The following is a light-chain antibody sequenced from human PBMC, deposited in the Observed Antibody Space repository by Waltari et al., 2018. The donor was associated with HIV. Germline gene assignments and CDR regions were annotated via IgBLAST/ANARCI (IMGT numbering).Light chain of an antibody. J-gene: IGLJ3*02. CDR2: SNT. Sequence: QSVLTQPPSASGTPGQRVTISCSGSSSHIGRYTVHSYQQLPGTAPKLLIYSNTQRPPGVPARFSGSKSGTSASLAISGLQSEDEADYYCAAWDDSLNGWVFGGGTKLTVL. CDR3: AAWDDSLNGWV. V-gene: IGLV1-44*01. CDR1: SSHIGRYT.